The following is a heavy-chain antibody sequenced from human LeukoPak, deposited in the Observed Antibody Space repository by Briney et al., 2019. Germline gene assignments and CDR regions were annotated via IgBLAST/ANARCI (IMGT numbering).Heavy chain of an antibody. V-gene: IGHV3-48*03. Sequence: GGSLVLSFASSGFIFSSSEIHWVRQGPGKGLEGGAYISGSGSPTYHADSVKGRFTISRDNARNSVYLQMNSLRVEDTAVYYCARGMDYGDFLPLEFWGQGTQVTVSS. J-gene: IGHJ4*02. CDR1: GFIFSSSE. CDR3: ARGMDYGDFLPLEF. D-gene: IGHD4-17*01. CDR2: ISGSGSPT.